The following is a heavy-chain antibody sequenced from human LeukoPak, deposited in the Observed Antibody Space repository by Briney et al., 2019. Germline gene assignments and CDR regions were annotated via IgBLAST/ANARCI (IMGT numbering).Heavy chain of an antibody. Sequence: ASVKVSCKASGYTFTSYDINRVRQATGQGLEWMGWMNPNSGNTGYAQKFQGRVTMTRNTSISTAYMELSSLRSEDTAVYYCARDYDSSGYYYNWGQGTLVTVSS. CDR3: ARDYDSSGYYYN. D-gene: IGHD3-22*01. CDR1: GYTFTSYD. V-gene: IGHV1-8*01. J-gene: IGHJ4*02. CDR2: MNPNSGNT.